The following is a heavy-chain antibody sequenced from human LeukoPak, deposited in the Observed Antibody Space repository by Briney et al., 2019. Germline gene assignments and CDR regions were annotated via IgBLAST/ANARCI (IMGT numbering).Heavy chain of an antibody. CDR2: IKQDGSEK. CDR1: GFTFSSYW. Sequence: GGSLRLSCVASGFTFSSYWMSWVRQAPGKGLEWVANIKQDGSEKYYVDSVKGRFTISRDNAKNSLYLQMNSLTAEDTAVYYCVRDSRGAFAYWGQGTLVTVSS. J-gene: IGHJ4*02. CDR3: VRDSRGAFAY. D-gene: IGHD3-10*01. V-gene: IGHV3-7*01.